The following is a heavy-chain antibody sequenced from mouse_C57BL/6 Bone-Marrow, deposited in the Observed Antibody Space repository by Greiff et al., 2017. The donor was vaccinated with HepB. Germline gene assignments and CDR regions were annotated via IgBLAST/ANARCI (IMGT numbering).Heavy chain of an antibody. CDR2: IDPSDSYT. J-gene: IGHJ3*01. CDR1: GYTFTSYW. D-gene: IGHD2-4*01. Sequence: QVQLQQPGAELVMPGASVKLSCKASGYTFTSYWMHWVKQRPGQGLEWIGEIDPSDSYTKYNQKFKGKSTLTVDKSSSTASFQLSSLTSEDSAVYFCARSGLPPWFAYWGQGTLVTVSA. V-gene: IGHV1-69*01. CDR3: ARSGLPPWFAY.